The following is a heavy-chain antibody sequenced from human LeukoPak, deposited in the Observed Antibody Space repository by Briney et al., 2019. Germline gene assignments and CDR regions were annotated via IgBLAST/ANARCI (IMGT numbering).Heavy chain of an antibody. CDR2: ISGSGGST. CDR1: GFTVSSNY. J-gene: IGHJ4*02. CDR3: AREGLKGSLHY. Sequence: GGSLRLSCAVSGFTVSSNYMSWVRQAPGKGLEWVSAISGSGGSTYYADSVKGRFTISRDNSKNTLYLQMNSLRAEDTAVYYCAREGLKGSLHYWGQGTLVTVSS. D-gene: IGHD6-6*01. V-gene: IGHV3-23*01.